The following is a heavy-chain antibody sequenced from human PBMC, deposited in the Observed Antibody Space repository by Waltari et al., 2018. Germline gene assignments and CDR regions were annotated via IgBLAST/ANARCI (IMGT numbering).Heavy chain of an antibody. D-gene: IGHD6-6*01. V-gene: IGHV4-59*01. CDR2: IYYSGST. J-gene: IGHJ5*02. CDR3: ARGYSSSSSWFDP. CDR1: GGSISSYY. Sequence: QVQLQESGPGLVKPSETLSLTCTVSGGSISSYYWSWIRQPPGKGLEWIGYIYYSGSTNYNPSLKSRVTISVDTSKNQFSLKLSSVTAADTAVYYCARGYSSSSSWFDPWGQGTLVTVSS.